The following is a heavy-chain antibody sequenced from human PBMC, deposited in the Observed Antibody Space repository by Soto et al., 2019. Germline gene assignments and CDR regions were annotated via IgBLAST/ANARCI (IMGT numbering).Heavy chain of an antibody. CDR2: IYYSGST. Sequence: QVQLQESGPGLVKPSETLSLTCTVSGDSVSSGLYYWGWVRQPPGKGLEWIGYIYYSGSTNYNPSLENRVTMSLATSKNQFSLGLRSVTAAVTGLYYCVRQYCGDCSGGLCYHAFDVWGQGTMVTGSS. CDR1: GDSVSSGLYY. J-gene: IGHJ3*01. CDR3: VRQYCGDCSGGLCYHAFDV. V-gene: IGHV4-61*01. D-gene: IGHD2-15*01.